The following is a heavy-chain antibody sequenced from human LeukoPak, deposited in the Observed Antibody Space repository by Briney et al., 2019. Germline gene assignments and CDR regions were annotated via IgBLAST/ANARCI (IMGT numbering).Heavy chain of an antibody. CDR3: AKDYSGSWYYFDY. Sequence: GGSLRLSCAASGLTVTSNYMNWARQAPGKGLEWVSVIYSGGNTYYADSVKGRFIISRDNSKNTLYLQMNSLRVEDTAVYYCAKDYSGSWYYFDYWGQGTLVTVSS. J-gene: IGHJ4*02. CDR1: GLTVTSNY. CDR2: IYSGGNT. V-gene: IGHV3-53*01. D-gene: IGHD6-13*01.